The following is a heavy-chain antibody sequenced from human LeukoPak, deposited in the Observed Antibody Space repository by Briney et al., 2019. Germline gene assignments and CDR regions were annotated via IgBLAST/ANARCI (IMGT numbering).Heavy chain of an antibody. CDR1: GDSASSDYL. Sequence: PSETLSLTCTVSGDSASSDYLWGWVRQPPGKGLEWIGSMYHSGSTYYNPSLKSRVTISIDTSKNQFSLRLSSVTAADTAVYYCVRRKADSSGYYYVDFWGQGTLVTVSS. CDR3: VRRKADSSGYYYVDF. D-gene: IGHD3-22*01. J-gene: IGHJ4*02. CDR2: MYHSGST. V-gene: IGHV4-38-2*02.